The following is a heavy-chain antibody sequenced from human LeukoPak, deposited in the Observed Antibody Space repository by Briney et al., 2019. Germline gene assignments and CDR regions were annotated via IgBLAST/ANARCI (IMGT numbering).Heavy chain of an antibody. Sequence: SETLSLTCAVSGVSISSGAYYWTWIRQAAGKGLEWIGRIYTSGTTDYNPSLKSRVSISLDTSKNQFSLNLSSVTAADTAVYCCARDMGQTWGQGTLVTVSS. CDR1: GVSISSGAYY. CDR3: ARDMGQT. V-gene: IGHV4-61*02. D-gene: IGHD3-10*01. J-gene: IGHJ5*02. CDR2: IYTSGTT.